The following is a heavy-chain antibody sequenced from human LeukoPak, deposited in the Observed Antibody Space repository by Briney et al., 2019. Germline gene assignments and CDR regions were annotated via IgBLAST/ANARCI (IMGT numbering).Heavy chain of an antibody. D-gene: IGHD5-18*01. Sequence: ASVKVSCKASGYTFTGYYMHWVRQAPGQGLEWMGWINPNSGGTNYAQKLQGRVTMTTDTSTTTAYMELRSLRSDDTAVYYCARDRSLYTSMVDYWGQGTLVTVSS. CDR1: GYTFTGYY. CDR3: ARDRSLYTSMVDY. J-gene: IGHJ4*02. CDR2: INPNSGGT. V-gene: IGHV1-2*02.